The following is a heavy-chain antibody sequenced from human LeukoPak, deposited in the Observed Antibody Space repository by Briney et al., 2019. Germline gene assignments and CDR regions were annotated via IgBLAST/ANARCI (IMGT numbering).Heavy chain of an antibody. CDR3: AREGGVNGLDV. Sequence: SETLSLTCTVSGGSISSYYWSWIRQPPGKGLEWIGYIYYSGSTNYNPSLKSRVAISVDTSKNQFSLKLSSVTAADTAVYYCAREGGVNGLDVWGQGTTVTVSS. CDR1: GGSISSYY. D-gene: IGHD2-8*02. J-gene: IGHJ6*02. CDR2: IYYSGST. V-gene: IGHV4-59*12.